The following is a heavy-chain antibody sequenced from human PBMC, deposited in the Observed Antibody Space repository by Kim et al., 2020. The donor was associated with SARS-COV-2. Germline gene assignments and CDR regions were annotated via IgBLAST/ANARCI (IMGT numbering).Heavy chain of an antibody. D-gene: IGHD3-9*01. CDR1: GYTFTSYA. CDR2: INAGNGNT. J-gene: IGHJ5*02. V-gene: IGHV1-3*01. Sequence: ASVKVSCKASGYTFTSYAMHWVRQAPGQRLEWMGWINAGNGNTKYSQKFQGRVTITRDTSASTAYMELSSLRSEDTAVYYCARARYFDWLLPGDWFDPWGQGTLVTVSS. CDR3: ARARYFDWLLPGDWFDP.